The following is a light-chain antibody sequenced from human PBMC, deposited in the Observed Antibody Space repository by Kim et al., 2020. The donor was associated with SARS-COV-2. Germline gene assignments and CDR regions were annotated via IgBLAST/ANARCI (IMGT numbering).Light chain of an antibody. CDR1: QSVTSN. CDR2: GAS. CDR3: QQYNDWPPYT. Sequence: VSPGERATLSCRASQSVTSNLAWYQQKPGQAPRLLIYGASTRATGIPARFSGSGSGTDFTLTISNLQSEDFAVYYCQQYNDWPPYTFGQGTKLEI. V-gene: IGKV3-15*01. J-gene: IGKJ2*01.